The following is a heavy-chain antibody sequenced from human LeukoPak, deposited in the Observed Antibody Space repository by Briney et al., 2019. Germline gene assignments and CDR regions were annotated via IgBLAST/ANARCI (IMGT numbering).Heavy chain of an antibody. D-gene: IGHD6-13*01. CDR1: GGSISSSSYY. CDR2: IYYSGST. V-gene: IGHV4-39*01. CDR3: ARSKQQLVLGDAFDI. Sequence: SETLSLTCTVSGGSISSSSYYWGWIRQPPGKELEWIGSIYYSGSTYYNPSLKSRVTISVDTSKNQFSLKLSSVTAADTAVYYCARSKQQLVLGDAFDIWGQGTMVTVSS. J-gene: IGHJ3*02.